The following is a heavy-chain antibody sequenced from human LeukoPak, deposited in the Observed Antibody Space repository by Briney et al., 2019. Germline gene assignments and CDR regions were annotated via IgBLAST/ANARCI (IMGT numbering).Heavy chain of an antibody. V-gene: IGHV4-39*01. CDR3: ASSEATTTPPPYGMDV. CDR2: IYYSGST. D-gene: IGHD5-12*01. Sequence: KPSETLSLTCTVSGGSISSSSYYWGWIRQPPGKGLEWIGSIYYSGSTYYNPSLKSRVTISVDTSKNQFSLKLSSVTAADTAVYYCASSEATTTPPPYGMDVWGQGTTVTVSS. CDR1: GGSISSSSYY. J-gene: IGHJ6*02.